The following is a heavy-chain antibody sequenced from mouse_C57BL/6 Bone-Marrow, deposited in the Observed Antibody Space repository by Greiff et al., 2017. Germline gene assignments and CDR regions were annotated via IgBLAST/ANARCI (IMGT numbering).Heavy chain of an antibody. V-gene: IGHV1-39*01. CDR3: ARGYDYDYAMDY. Sequence: EVQLQQSGPELVKPGASVKISCKASGYSFTDYNMNWVKQSNGKSLEWIGVINPNYGTTSYNQKFKGKATFTVNQSSSTAYMQLNSLTSEDSAVYCCARGYDYDYAMDYWGQGTSVTVSS. CDR1: GYSFTDYN. D-gene: IGHD2-4*01. J-gene: IGHJ4*01. CDR2: INPNYGTT.